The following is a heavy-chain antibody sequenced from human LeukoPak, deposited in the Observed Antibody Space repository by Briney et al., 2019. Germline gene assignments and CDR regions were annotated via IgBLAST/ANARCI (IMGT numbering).Heavy chain of an antibody. J-gene: IGHJ4*02. CDR1: GGTISSYY. V-gene: IGHV4-59*01. CDR2: INYSGST. CDR3: ARGAGKSDI. D-gene: IGHD6-13*01. Sequence: PSETLSLTCNVSGGTISSYYWNWIRQPPGKGLEWIGDINYSGSTKYNPSLKSRVTISVDTSKDQFFLKVSSVTAADTAVYFCARGAGKSDIWGRGTLVTVSS.